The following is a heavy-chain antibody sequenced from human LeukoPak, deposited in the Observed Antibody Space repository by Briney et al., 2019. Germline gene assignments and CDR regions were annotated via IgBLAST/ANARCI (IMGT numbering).Heavy chain of an antibody. V-gene: IGHV1-69*05. Sequence: ASVKVSCKASGGTFSSYAISWVRQAPGQGLEWMGGIIPIFGTANYAQKFQGRVTITTDESTSTAYMELGSLRSEDTAVYYCARNGGITIFGVVPYFDYWGQGTLVTVSS. D-gene: IGHD3-3*01. CDR2: IIPIFGTA. J-gene: IGHJ4*02. CDR1: GGTFSSYA. CDR3: ARNGGITIFGVVPYFDY.